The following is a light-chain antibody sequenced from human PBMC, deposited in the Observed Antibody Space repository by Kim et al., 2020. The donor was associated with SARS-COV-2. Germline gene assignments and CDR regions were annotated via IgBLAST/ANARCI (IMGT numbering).Light chain of an antibody. CDR2: QDS. CDR3: QAWDSSTVV. CDR1: KLGDKY. V-gene: IGLV3-1*01. J-gene: IGLJ2*01. Sequence: SYELTQPPSVSVSPGQTASITCSGDKLGDKYACWYQQKPGQSPVLVIYQDSKRPSGIPERFSGSNSGNKATLTISGTQAMDEADYYCQAWDSSTVVFGGGSQLPVL.